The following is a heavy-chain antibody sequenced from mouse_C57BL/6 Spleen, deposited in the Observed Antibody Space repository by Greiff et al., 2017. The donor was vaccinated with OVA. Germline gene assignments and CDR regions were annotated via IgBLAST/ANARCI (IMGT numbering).Heavy chain of an antibody. D-gene: IGHD1-1*01. Sequence: VQLQQSGAELVMPGASVKLSCKASGYTFTSYWMHWVKQRPGQGLEWIGEIDPSDSYTNYNQKFKGKSTLTVDKSSSTAYMQLSSLTSEDSAVYYCGFITTVVGGDYAMDYWGQGTSVTVSS. V-gene: IGHV1-69*01. CDR2: IDPSDSYT. J-gene: IGHJ4*01. CDR1: GYTFTSYW. CDR3: GFITTVVGGDYAMDY.